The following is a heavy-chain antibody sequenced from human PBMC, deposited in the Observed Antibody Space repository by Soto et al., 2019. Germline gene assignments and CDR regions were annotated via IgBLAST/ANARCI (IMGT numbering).Heavy chain of an antibody. CDR1: GITLSNYW. J-gene: IGHJ4*02. CDR3: AYFTSGCPT. CDR2: ISSDGSST. D-gene: IGHD6-19*01. V-gene: IGHV3-74*01. Sequence: EVQLVESGGGLVQPGGSLRPSCAASGITLSNYWVHWVRQAPGKGLVWVSRISSDGSSTSYADSVKGRFTISRDNAKNTPYLQMNSLRAEDTAVYYCAYFTSGCPTWGQGTLVTVSA.